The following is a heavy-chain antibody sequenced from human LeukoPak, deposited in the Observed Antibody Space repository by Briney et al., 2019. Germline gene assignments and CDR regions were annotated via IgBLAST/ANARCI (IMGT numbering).Heavy chain of an antibody. Sequence: GGSLRLSCAASGFTFSSYAMSWVRQAPGKGLEWVSAISGSGGSTYYADSVKGRFTISRGNAKNSLYLQMNSLRAEDTAVYYCARDLGPRSLYSRLPPGHWGQGTLVTVPS. V-gene: IGHV3-23*01. CDR3: ARDLGPRSLYSRLPPGH. CDR2: ISGSGGST. CDR1: GFTFSSYA. D-gene: IGHD6-13*01. J-gene: IGHJ4*02.